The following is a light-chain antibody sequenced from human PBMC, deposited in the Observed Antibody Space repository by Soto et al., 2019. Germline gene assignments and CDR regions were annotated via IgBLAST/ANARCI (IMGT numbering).Light chain of an antibody. CDR3: SSYAGTNIHYV. V-gene: IGLV2-8*01. CDR1: SSDVGGYNY. CDR2: DVS. J-gene: IGLJ1*01. Sequence: QSALAQPPSASGSPGQLVTISCTGTSSDVGGYNYVSWYQQHPGKAPKLMIYDVSKRPSGVPDRFSGPKSGNTASLTVSGLQAEDEADYYCSSYAGTNIHYVFGTGTKVTVL.